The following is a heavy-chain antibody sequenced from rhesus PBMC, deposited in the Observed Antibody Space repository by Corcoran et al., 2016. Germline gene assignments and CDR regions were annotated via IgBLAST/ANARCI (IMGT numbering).Heavy chain of an antibody. J-gene: IGHJ1*01. CDR2: ILGSGGGT. D-gene: IGHD6-13*01. Sequence: QVQLQESGPGLVKPSETLSLTCAVSGGSISDDYYWSWIRQPPGKGLELIGYILGSGGGTNYNPSLKNRVTISIDASKNQFSLRLSSVTAADTAVYYCARPYSSWTDDAFDFWGQGALVTVSS. CDR3: ARPYSSWTDDAFDF. CDR1: GGSISDDYY. V-gene: IGHV4-106*01.